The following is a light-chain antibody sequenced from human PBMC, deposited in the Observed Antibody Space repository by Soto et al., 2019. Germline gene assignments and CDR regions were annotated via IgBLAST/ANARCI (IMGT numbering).Light chain of an antibody. CDR3: PQYDVTPPNT. V-gene: IGKV3-20*01. CDR2: GAS. Sequence: EIVLTQSPGTLSLSPGERATLSCRASQIVSSTYLAWFQQKPGQAPRLLIYGASTRATGIPDRFSGSGSGTDFTLTISGLEPEDFAFYYCPQYDVTPPNTFGGGTKVEV. CDR1: QIVSSTY. J-gene: IGKJ4*01.